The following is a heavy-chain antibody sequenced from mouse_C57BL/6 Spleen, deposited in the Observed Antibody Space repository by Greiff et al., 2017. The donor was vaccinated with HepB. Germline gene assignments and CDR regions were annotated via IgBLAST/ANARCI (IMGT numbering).Heavy chain of an antibody. D-gene: IGHD1-1*01. CDR3: ASSRDGSSYYYAMDY. CDR2: ISSGGSYT. J-gene: IGHJ4*01. CDR1: GFTFSSYG. V-gene: IGHV5-6*01. Sequence: EVMLVESGGDLVKPGGSLKLSCAASGFTFSSYGMSWVRQTPDKRLEWVATISSGGSYTYYPDSVKGRFTISRDNAKNTLYLQMSSLKSEDTAMYYCASSRDGSSYYYAMDYWGQGTSVTVSS.